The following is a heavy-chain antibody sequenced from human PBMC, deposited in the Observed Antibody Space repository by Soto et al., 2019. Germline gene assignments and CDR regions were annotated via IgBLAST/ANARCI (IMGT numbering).Heavy chain of an antibody. J-gene: IGHJ6*02. CDR1: GGSISSGGYY. Sequence: QVQLQESGPGLVKPSQTLSLTCTVSGGSISSGGYYWSWIRQHPGKGLEWIGYIYYSGSTYYNPSLKSRVTISVETSKNPFALKLSSVTAADTAVYYCAASCVACGGFNYYGMDVWGQGTTVTVSS. D-gene: IGHD5-12*01. CDR2: IYYSGST. V-gene: IGHV4-31*03. CDR3: AASCVACGGFNYYGMDV.